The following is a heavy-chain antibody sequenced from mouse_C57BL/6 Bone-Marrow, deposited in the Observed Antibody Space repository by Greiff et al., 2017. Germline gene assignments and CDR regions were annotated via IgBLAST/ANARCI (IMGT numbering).Heavy chain of an antibody. Sequence: QVQLQQPGAELVKPGASVKLSCKASGYTFTSYWMHWVKQRPGRGLEWIGRIDPNSGGTKYNEKFKSKATLTVDKPSSTAYMQLSSLTSEDSAVYYGARSGGSITTPHFDCWGKGTTLTVSS. CDR1: GYTFTSYW. D-gene: IGHD1-1*01. J-gene: IGHJ2*01. CDR2: IDPNSGGT. CDR3: ARSGGSITTPHFDC. V-gene: IGHV1-72*01.